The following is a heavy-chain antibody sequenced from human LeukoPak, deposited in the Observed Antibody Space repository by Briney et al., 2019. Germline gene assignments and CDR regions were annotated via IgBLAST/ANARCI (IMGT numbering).Heavy chain of an antibody. CDR1: GCTFSSYA. CDR3: PKVALVAFGGVIVNPLNY. Sequence: GGSLRLSCAASGCTFSSYAMSWVRQAPGKGLEWVSAISGSGGSTYYADSVKGRFTISRDNSKNTLYLQMNSLRAEDTAVYYCPKVALVAFGGVIVNPLNYWGQGTLVTVSS. CDR2: ISGSGGST. D-gene: IGHD3-16*02. J-gene: IGHJ4*02. V-gene: IGHV3-23*01.